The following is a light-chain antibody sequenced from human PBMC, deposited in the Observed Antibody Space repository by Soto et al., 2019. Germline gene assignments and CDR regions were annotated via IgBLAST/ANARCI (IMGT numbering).Light chain of an antibody. CDR1: SGHSNYA. CDR2: VNSEGSH. Sequence: QLVLTQSPSASASLGASVKLTCTLSSGHSNYAIAWHQQQPGKGPRYLMKVNSEGSHSKGDGIPDRFSGSSSGTERYLTISSLRSEDEADYYCQTWGTGIHVLFGGGTKVTVL. V-gene: IGLV4-69*01. J-gene: IGLJ2*01. CDR3: QTWGTGIHVL.